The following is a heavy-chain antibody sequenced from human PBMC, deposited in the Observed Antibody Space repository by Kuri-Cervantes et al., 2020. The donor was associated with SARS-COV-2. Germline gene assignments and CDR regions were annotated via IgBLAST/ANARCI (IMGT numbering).Heavy chain of an antibody. CDR1: GGSISSGGYS. CDR3: ARDFGLTTGELEWYY. V-gene: IGHV4-30-2*01. CDR2: IYHSGST. J-gene: IGHJ4*02. D-gene: IGHD3-3*01. Sequence: SETLSLTCAVSGGSISSGGYSWSWLRQPPGKGLEWIGYIYHSGSTYYNPSLKSRVTISVDRSKNQFSLKLSSVTAADTAVYYCARDFGLTTGELEWYYWGQGTLVTVSS.